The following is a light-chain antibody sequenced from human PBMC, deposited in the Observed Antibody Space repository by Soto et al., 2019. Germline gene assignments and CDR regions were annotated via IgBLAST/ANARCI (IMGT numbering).Light chain of an antibody. CDR1: QSVLYSSNNKNY. V-gene: IGKV4-1*01. Sequence: DIVMTQSPDSLAVSLGERATINCKSSQSVLYSSNNKNYLAWYQQKPGQPPKLLIYWASTRESGVPDRFSGSGCGTDLTLTISSLQAEDVAVYYCQQYYSTPYTFGQGTKLEIK. CDR2: WAS. J-gene: IGKJ2*01. CDR3: QQYYSTPYT.